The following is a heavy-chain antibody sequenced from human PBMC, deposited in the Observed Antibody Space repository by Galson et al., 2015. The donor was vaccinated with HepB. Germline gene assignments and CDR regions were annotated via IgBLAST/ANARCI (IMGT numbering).Heavy chain of an antibody. V-gene: IGHV1-69*04. CDR1: GGTFSTYA. D-gene: IGHD5-18*01. CDR2: IIPIFDIV. CDR3: ARNGYSYGLDY. J-gene: IGHJ4*02. Sequence: SVKVSCKASGGTFSTYAISWVRQAPGQGLEWMGRIIPIFDIVNYAQNFQGRLTITADKSTRTAYMELKSLRAEDTAVYYCARNGYSYGLDYWGQGTLVTVSS.